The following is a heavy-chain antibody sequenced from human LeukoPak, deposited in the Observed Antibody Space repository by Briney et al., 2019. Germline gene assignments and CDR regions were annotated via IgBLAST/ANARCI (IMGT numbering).Heavy chain of an antibody. D-gene: IGHD1-26*01. CDR2: IIPTLGIA. Sequence: SVKVSCKASGGTFSSYAISWVRQAPGQGLEWMGRIIPTLGIANYAQKFQGRVTITADKSTSTAYMELSSLRSEDTAVYYCAKGGRIVGDPHFDYWGQGTLVTVSS. V-gene: IGHV1-69*04. CDR1: GGTFSSYA. CDR3: AKGGRIVGDPHFDY. J-gene: IGHJ4*02.